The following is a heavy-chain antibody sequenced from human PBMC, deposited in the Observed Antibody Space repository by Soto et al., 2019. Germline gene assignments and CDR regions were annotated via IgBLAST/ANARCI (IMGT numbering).Heavy chain of an antibody. Sequence: GGSLRLSCTVSGFTFSDFWMSWVRQVPGKGLEWVANINQDESEKYYMDSVKGRFTVSRDNPKNSVFLQMNSLRAEDTAVYYCANSRGFDNWGQGTLVTVSS. CDR1: GFTFSDFW. V-gene: IGHV3-7*01. CDR3: ANSRGFDN. J-gene: IGHJ4*02. CDR2: INQDESEK. D-gene: IGHD2-15*01.